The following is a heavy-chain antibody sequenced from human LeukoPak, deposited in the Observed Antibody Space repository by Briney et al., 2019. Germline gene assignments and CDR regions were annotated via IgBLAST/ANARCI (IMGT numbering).Heavy chain of an antibody. D-gene: IGHD3-10*01. CDR2: ISSSSSTT. Sequence: GGSLRLSRAASGFTFSSYSMNWVRQAPGKGLEWVSYISSSSSTTYYADSVKGRFTISRDNAKNSLYLQMNSLRAEDTAVYYCASPVMVRGVKYSDYWGQGTLVTVSS. CDR3: ASPVMVRGVKYSDY. J-gene: IGHJ4*02. V-gene: IGHV3-48*01. CDR1: GFTFSSYS.